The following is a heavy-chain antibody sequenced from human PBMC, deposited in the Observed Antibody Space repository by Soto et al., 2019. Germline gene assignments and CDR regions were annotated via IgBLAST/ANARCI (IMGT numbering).Heavy chain of an antibody. Sequence: GESLKISGKGSGYSFAGYWITWVRQKPGKGLEWMGRIDPSDSQTYYSPSFRGHVTISVTKSITTVFLQWSSLSASDTAVYYCSRQIYDSDTGPNFQYYFDSWGQGTPVTVSS. CDR1: GYSFAGYW. CDR2: IDPSDSQT. V-gene: IGHV5-10-1*01. D-gene: IGHD3-22*01. J-gene: IGHJ4*02. CDR3: SRQIYDSDTGPNFQYYFDS.